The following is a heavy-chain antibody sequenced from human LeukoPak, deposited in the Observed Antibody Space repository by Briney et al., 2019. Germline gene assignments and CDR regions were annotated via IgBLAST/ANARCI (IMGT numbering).Heavy chain of an antibody. CDR2: IKQDGSEK. CDR3: ASREAYYDY. J-gene: IGHJ4*02. V-gene: IGHV3-7*01. Sequence: GGSLRLSCAASGFRFSGYWMTWVRQAPGKGLEWVANIKQDGSEKYYVDSVKGRFTISRDNAKNSLYLQMNSLRAEDTAVYYCASREAYYDYWGQGTLVTVSS. CDR1: GFRFSGYW.